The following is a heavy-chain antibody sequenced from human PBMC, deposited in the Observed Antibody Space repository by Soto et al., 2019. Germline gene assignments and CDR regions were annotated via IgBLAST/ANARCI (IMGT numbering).Heavy chain of an antibody. J-gene: IGHJ6*02. Sequence: PGGSLRLSCAASGFTFSSYGMHWVRQAPGKGLEWVAVISYDGSNKYYADSVKGRFTISRDNSKNTLYLQMNSLRAEDTAVYYCAKERSGYDWCSDVWGQGTTVTVSS. V-gene: IGHV3-30*18. CDR2: ISYDGSNK. D-gene: IGHD5-12*01. CDR3: AKERSGYDWCSDV. CDR1: GFTFSSYG.